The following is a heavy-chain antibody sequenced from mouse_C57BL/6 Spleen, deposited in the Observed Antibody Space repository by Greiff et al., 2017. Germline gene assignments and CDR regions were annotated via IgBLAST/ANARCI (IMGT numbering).Heavy chain of an antibody. CDR2: IYPSDSET. CDR3: ARGLRDYGENYFDC. J-gene: IGHJ2*01. Sequence: VQLQQPGAELVRPGSSVKLSCKASGYTFTSYWMDWVKQRPGQGLEWIGNIYPSDSETHYNQKFKDKATLTVDKSSSTAYMQVSSLTSEDSAVYYCARGLRDYGENYFDCWGQGTTLTVSS. CDR1: GYTFTSYW. D-gene: IGHD2-4*01. V-gene: IGHV1-61*01.